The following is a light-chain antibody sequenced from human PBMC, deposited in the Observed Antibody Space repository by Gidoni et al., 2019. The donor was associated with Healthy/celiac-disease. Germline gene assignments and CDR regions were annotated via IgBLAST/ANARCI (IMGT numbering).Light chain of an antibody. CDR3: QQYGSSPGYT. Sequence: DIVLPQSPGTLSLSPGERATLSCRASQSVSSSYLAWYQQKPGQAPRLLIYGASSRATGIPDRFSGSGSGTDFTLTISRLEPEDFAVYYCQQYGSSPGYTFXXXTKLEIK. CDR2: GAS. CDR1: QSVSSSY. V-gene: IGKV3-20*01. J-gene: IGKJ2*01.